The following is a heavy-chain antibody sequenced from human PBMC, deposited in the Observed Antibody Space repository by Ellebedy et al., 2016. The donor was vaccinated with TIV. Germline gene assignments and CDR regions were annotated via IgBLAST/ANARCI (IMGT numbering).Heavy chain of an antibody. CDR3: AGEPVVAASRTFDY. V-gene: IGHV1-69*04. CDR2: IIPTPGIA. D-gene: IGHD2-15*01. CDR1: GGTFSSHA. J-gene: IGHJ4*02. Sequence: AASVKVSCKASGGTFSSHAISWVRQAPGQGLEWMGRIIPTPGIANYAQKFQGRVTIIADKSTRTVYMELSSLRSEDTAVYFCAGEPVVAASRTFDYWGQGTLVTVSS.